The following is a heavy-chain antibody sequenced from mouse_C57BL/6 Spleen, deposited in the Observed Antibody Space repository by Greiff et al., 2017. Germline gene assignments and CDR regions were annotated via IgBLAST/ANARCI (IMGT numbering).Heavy chain of an antibody. V-gene: IGHV1-22*01. J-gene: IGHJ1*03. CDR1: GYTFTDYN. CDR2: INPNNGGT. Sequence: EVQLQQSGPELVKPGASVKMSCKASGYTFTDYNMHWVKQSHGKSLEWIGYINPNNGGTSYNQKFKGKATLTVNKSSSTAYMELRSLTSEDSAVYYCARVPIYYDFSYWYFDVWGTGTTVTVSS. D-gene: IGHD2-4*01. CDR3: ARVPIYYDFSYWYFDV.